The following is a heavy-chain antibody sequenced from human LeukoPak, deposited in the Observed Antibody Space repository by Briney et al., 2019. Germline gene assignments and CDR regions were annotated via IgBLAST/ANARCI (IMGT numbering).Heavy chain of an antibody. Sequence: SETLSLTCTVSGGSISSYYWSWIRQPPGKGLEWIGEINHSGSTNYNPSLKSRVTISVDTSKNQFSLKLSSVTAADTAVYYCARGRYYYGSGSIASSNWFDPWGQGTLVTVSS. CDR2: INHSGST. CDR1: GGSISSYY. CDR3: ARGRYYYGSGSIASSNWFDP. D-gene: IGHD3-10*01. J-gene: IGHJ5*02. V-gene: IGHV4-34*01.